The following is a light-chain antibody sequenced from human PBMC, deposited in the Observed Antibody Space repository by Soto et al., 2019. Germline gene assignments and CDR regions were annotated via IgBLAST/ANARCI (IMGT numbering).Light chain of an antibody. V-gene: IGKV1-39*01. CDR2: AAS. CDR1: QRIRNY. Sequence: DIPLTQSPSSLSASVGDRVTITCRASQRIRNYLDWYQVKPGKAPKLLIYAASSLQSGVPSRFSGSGSGTEFTLTISGLQAEDFATYYCQQRYNLPPWTFGQGTKVEI. J-gene: IGKJ1*01. CDR3: QQRYNLPPWT.